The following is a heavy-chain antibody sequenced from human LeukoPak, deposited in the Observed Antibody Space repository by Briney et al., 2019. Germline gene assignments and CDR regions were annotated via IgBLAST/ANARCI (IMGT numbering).Heavy chain of an antibody. Sequence: GVSLRLSCVASGFTFSSYWMTWVRQTPGKGLEWVANIKQDGREKYYVDSVKGRFTISRDNAKNSLYLQMNSLRDEDTAVYYCARVLSGSWYFDYWGQGTLVTVSS. D-gene: IGHD6-13*01. V-gene: IGHV3-7*04. CDR2: IKQDGREK. CDR3: ARVLSGSWYFDY. CDR1: GFTFSSYW. J-gene: IGHJ4*02.